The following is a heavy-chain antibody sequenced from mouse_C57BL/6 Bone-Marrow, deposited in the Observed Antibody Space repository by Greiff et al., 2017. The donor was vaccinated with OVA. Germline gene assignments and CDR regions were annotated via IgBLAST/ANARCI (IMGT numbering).Heavy chain of an antibody. CDR1: GYTFTDYY. V-gene: IGHV1-76*01. J-gene: IGHJ3*01. CDR3: ARGGLSGFAY. Sequence: VQRVESGAELVRPGASVKLSCKASGYTFTDYYINWVKQRPGQGLEWIARIYPGSGNTYYNEKFKGKATLTAEKSSSTAYMQLSSLTSEDSAVYFCARGGLSGFAYWGQGTLVTVSA. CDR2: IYPGSGNT.